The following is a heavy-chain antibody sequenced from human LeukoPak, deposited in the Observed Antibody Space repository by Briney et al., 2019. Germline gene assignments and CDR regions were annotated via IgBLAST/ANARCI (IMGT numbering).Heavy chain of an antibody. CDR3: AKTRGRGYYYDSSGLDY. V-gene: IGHV3-23*01. Sequence: PGGSLRLSCAASGFTFSSYAMSWVRQAPGKGLEWVSAISGSGGSTYYADSVKGRFTISRDNSKNTLYLQMNSLRAEDTAVYYCAKTRGRGYYYDSSGLDYWGQGTLVTVSS. CDR1: GFTFSSYA. CDR2: ISGSGGST. J-gene: IGHJ4*02. D-gene: IGHD3-22*01.